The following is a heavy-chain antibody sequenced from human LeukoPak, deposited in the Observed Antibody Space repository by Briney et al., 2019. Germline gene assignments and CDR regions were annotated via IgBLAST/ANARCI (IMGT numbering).Heavy chain of an antibody. CDR3: ARVIMVAASSTYYYDSSGYSNYYYYGMDV. Sequence: GGSLRLSCAASGFTFSSYSMNWVRQAPGKGLEWVSSISSSSSYIYYADSVKGRFTISRDNAKNSLYLQMNSLRAEDTAVYYCARVIMVAASSTYYYDSSGYSNYYYYGMDVWGQGTTVTVSS. CDR2: ISSSSSYI. D-gene: IGHD3-22*01. V-gene: IGHV3-21*01. J-gene: IGHJ6*02. CDR1: GFTFSSYS.